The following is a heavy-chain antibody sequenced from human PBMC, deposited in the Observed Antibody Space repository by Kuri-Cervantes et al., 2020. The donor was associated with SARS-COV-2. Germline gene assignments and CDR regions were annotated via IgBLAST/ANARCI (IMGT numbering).Heavy chain of an antibody. D-gene: IGHD1-26*01. CDR3: ASEVIPNPSEKFAYYGLDV. CDR2: ISSSSSTI. V-gene: IGHV3-48*01. CDR1: GLTFSVYG. Sequence: GESLKISCAAPGLTFSVYGLNWVRQAPGKGLEWVSYISSSSSTIHYADSVKGRFTISRDNAKKSLFLQMNSLRAEDTAVYYCASEVIPNPSEKFAYYGLDVWGQGTTVTVSS. J-gene: IGHJ6*02.